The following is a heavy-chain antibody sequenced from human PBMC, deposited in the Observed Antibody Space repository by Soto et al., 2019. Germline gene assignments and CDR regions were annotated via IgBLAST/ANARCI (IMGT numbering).Heavy chain of an antibody. CDR3: AKDSTAYSSSYDFDY. V-gene: IGHV3-23*01. D-gene: IGHD6-6*01. J-gene: IGHJ4*02. CDR2: ISGSGGST. CDR1: GFTFSSYA. Sequence: EVQLLESGGGLVQPGGSLRLSCAASGFTFSSYAMSWVRQAPGKGLEWVSAISGSGGSTYYADSVKGRFTISRDNSKNTLYLQMNIVRAADTAVYYCAKDSTAYSSSYDFDYWGQGTLVTVSS.